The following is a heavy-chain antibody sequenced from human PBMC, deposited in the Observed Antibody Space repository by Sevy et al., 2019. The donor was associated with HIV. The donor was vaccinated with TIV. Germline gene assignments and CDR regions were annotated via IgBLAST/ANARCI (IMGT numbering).Heavy chain of an antibody. Sequence: GGSLRLSCAASEFTVSSKYMSWVRQAPGKGLEWVSVIYSGGNTYYADSGKGRFTISRDISKNTLYLQMNSLGAEETAIYYCATTSTPLYYYALDVWGQGTTVTVSS. CDR1: EFTVSSKY. CDR2: IYSGGNT. CDR3: ATTSTPLYYYALDV. J-gene: IGHJ6*02. V-gene: IGHV3-53*03. D-gene: IGHD2-15*01.